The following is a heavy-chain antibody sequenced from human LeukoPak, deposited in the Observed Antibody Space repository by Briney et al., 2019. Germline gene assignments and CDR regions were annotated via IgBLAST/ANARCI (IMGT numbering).Heavy chain of an antibody. J-gene: IGHJ4*02. V-gene: IGHV3-23*01. CDR2: IHAGGSDP. Sequence: GGSLRLSCAVSGFTFSTSPMGWVRQAPGKGLEWVSSIHAGGSDPFCADSVQGRCTISRDNSKNVLSLQLNNLRAEDTAIYFCVKGGHHFNPFYNWGQGTLVTVSS. CDR1: GFTFSTSP. CDR3: VKGGHHFNPFYN.